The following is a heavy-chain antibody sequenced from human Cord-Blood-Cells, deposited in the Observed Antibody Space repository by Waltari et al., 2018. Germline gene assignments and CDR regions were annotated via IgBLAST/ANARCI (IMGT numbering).Heavy chain of an antibody. V-gene: IGHV1-18*04. D-gene: IGHD6-6*01. Sequence: QVQLVQSGAEVKKPGASVKVSCKASGYTFTSYGIRWARQAPGQGLEWMGWIIAYKGNTNYAQKLQGRVTMTTAPATSTAYMELRSLRSDDTAVYYCARLPSIAARDAFDIWGQGTMVTVSS. CDR3: ARLPSIAARDAFDI. CDR1: GYTFTSYG. CDR2: IIAYKGNT. J-gene: IGHJ3*02.